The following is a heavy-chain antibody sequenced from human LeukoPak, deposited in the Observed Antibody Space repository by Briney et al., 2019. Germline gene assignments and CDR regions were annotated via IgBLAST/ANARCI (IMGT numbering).Heavy chain of an antibody. CDR2: IYYSGST. V-gene: IGHV4-30-4*08. D-gene: IGHD3-3*01. CDR1: GGSISSGDYY. J-gene: IGHJ3*02. CDR3: ARDREGIFGVVNTLRAFDI. Sequence: PSETLSLTCTVSGGSISSGDYYWSWIRQPPGKGLEWIGYIYYSGSTYYNPSLKSRVTISVDTSKNQFSLKLSSVTAADTAVYYCARDREGIFGVVNTLRAFDIWGQGTMVTVSS.